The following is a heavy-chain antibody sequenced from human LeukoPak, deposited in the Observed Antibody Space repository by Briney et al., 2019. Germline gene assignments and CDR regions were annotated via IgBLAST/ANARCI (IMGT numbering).Heavy chain of an antibody. J-gene: IGHJ4*02. CDR1: GGSFSGYY. V-gene: IGHV4-34*01. CDR3: ARQSRGSGSVFDY. Sequence: PSETLSLTCAVYGGSFSGYYWSWIRQPPGKGLEWIGEINHSGSTNYNPSLKSRVTISVDTSKNQFSLKLSSVTAADTAVYYCARQSRGSGSVFDYWGQGTLVTVSS. CDR2: INHSGST. D-gene: IGHD3-10*01.